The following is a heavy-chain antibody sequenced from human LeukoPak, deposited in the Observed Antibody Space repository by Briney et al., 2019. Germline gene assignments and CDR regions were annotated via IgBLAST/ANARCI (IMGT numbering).Heavy chain of an antibody. J-gene: IGHJ5*02. Sequence: GGSLRLSCAASEFIFSDFDMHWVRQAPGKGLQWVALMSHSGVKESYADSVKGRFTISRDNSKSTLYLRINSLRAEDTAVYYCAKEVVVSAAVGTVGFDPWGQGTLVIVSS. V-gene: IGHV3-30*18. CDR1: EFIFSDFD. CDR3: AKEVVVSAAVGTVGFDP. D-gene: IGHD6-13*01. CDR2: MSHSGVKE.